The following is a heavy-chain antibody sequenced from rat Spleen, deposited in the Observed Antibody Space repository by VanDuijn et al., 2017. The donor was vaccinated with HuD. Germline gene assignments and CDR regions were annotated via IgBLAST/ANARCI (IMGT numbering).Heavy chain of an antibody. D-gene: IGHD1-1*01. Sequence: QVQLKESGPGLMQPSQTLSLTCIVSGFSLTSYHVHWVRQSPGKGLEWMAVIWSGGNTDYNSALKSRLSISRDTSKSQVFLKMDSLQTEDTATYYCARATRYYYSGEGIMDAWGQGVMVTVSS. CDR2: IWSGGNT. CDR3: ARATRYYYSGEGIMDA. CDR1: GFSLTSYH. V-gene: IGHV2-32*01. J-gene: IGHJ2*01.